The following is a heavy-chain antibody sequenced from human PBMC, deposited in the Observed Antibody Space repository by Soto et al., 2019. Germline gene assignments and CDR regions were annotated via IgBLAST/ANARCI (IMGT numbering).Heavy chain of an antibody. CDR3: ARESIAVAGLNWFDP. CDR2: IYYSGST. D-gene: IGHD6-19*01. CDR1: GGSISSGDYY. V-gene: IGHV4-30-4*01. J-gene: IGHJ5*02. Sequence: PSETLSLTCTVSGGSISSGDYYWSWIRQPPGKGLEWIGYIYYSGSTYYNPSLKSRVTISVDTSKNQFSLKLSSVTAADTAVYYCARESIAVAGLNWFDPWGQGTLVTSPQ.